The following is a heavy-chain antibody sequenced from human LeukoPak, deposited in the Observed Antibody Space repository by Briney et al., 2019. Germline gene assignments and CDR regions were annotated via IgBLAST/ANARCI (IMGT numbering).Heavy chain of an antibody. D-gene: IGHD2-21*02. Sequence: PGGSLRLSCSASGFTFSSYSMHWVRQAPGKGLEYLLGITGNGGNTYYADSVKGRFTISRDNSKNTLYLHTSSLRVEDTAVYYCVNDYCGADCHFWGQGTLVTVSS. V-gene: IGHV3-64D*06. J-gene: IGHJ4*02. CDR3: VNDYCGADCHF. CDR1: GFTFSSYS. CDR2: ITGNGGNT.